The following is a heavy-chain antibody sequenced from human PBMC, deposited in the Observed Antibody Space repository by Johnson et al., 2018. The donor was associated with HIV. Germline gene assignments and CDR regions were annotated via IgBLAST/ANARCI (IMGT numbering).Heavy chain of an antibody. D-gene: IGHD3-10*01. J-gene: IGHJ3*02. Sequence: QVQLVESGGGLVKPGGSLRLYCAASGFTLSDYYMSWVRQAPGKGLEWVAVIWFDGSNKYYADSVKGRFTISRDNSKNTLYLQMDSLRAEDTAVYYCAKEGITMEVDIWGQGTMVTVSS. CDR2: IWFDGSNK. V-gene: IGHV3-33*06. CDR3: AKEGITMEVDI. CDR1: GFTLSDYY.